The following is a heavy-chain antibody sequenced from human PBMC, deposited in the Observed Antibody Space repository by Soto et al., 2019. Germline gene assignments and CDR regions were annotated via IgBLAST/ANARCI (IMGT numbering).Heavy chain of an antibody. J-gene: IGHJ4*02. CDR2: ISGSGGST. V-gene: IGHV3-23*01. CDR1: GFTFSNCA. CDR3: AKGTMTTVTTHTHFDS. Sequence: GGSLRLSCAASGFTFSNCAMSWVRQAPGKGLEWVSGISGSGGSTYYAVSVKGRFTVSRDNSKNTLYLQMSSLRAEDTAVYYCAKGTMTTVTTHTHFDSWGQGTLVTVSS. D-gene: IGHD4-17*01.